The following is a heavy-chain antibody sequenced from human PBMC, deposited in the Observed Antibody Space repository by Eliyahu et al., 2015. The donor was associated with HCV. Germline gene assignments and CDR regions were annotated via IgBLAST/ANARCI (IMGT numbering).Heavy chain of an antibody. D-gene: IGHD5-18*01. CDR3: ARDKKVQLWGYFAFDI. CDR1: GGSISXGGYY. Sequence: QVQLQESGPGLVKPSQTLSLTCTVSGGSISXGGYYWSWIRQHPGKGLEWIGYIYYSGSTYYNPSLKSRVTISVDTSKNQFSLKLSSVTAADTAVYYCARDKKVQLWGYFAFDIWGQGTMVTVFS. CDR2: IYYSGST. V-gene: IGHV4-31*03. J-gene: IGHJ3*02.